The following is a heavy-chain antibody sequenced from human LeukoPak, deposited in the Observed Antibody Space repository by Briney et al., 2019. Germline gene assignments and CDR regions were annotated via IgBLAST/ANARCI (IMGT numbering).Heavy chain of an antibody. CDR1: GGTFSSYA. J-gene: IGHJ4*02. CDR2: IIPILGIA. D-gene: IGHD3-10*01. V-gene: IGHV1-69*04. Sequence: SVKVSCKASGGTFSSYAISWVRQAPGQGLEWMGRIIPILGIANYAQKFQGRVTITADKSTSTAYMELSSLRSEDTAVYYCAILRGPRFGSGLSTRYYFDYWGQGTLVTVSS. CDR3: AILRGPRFGSGLSTRYYFDY.